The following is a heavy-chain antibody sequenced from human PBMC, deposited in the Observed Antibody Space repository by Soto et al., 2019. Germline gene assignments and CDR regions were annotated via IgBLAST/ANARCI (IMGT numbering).Heavy chain of an antibody. V-gene: IGHV1-69*13. CDR2: IIPIFGTA. D-gene: IGHD1-1*01. CDR1: GGTFSSYA. J-gene: IGHJ5*02. CDR3: ARANWNVSSGPTQNWFDP. Sequence: SVKVSCKASGGTFSSYAISWVRQAPGQGLEWVGGIIPIFGTANYAQKFQGRVTITADESTSTAYMELSSLRSEDTAVYYCARANWNVSSGPTQNWFDPWGQGTLVTVSS.